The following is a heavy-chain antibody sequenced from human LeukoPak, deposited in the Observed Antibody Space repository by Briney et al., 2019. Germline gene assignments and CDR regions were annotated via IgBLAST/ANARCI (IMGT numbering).Heavy chain of an antibody. Sequence: VTLGGSLRLSCATSGFTFSAYSMNWVRHAPGKGLEWVANINGRGFSIHYADSIKGRFTISRYNTKDLLYLQMTSLRADDTALYYCTRDQPSSGWGFDSWGRGTLVTVSS. CDR2: INGRGFSI. CDR1: GFTFSAYS. D-gene: IGHD6-19*01. V-gene: IGHV3-21*06. CDR3: TRDQPSSGWGFDS. J-gene: IGHJ4*02.